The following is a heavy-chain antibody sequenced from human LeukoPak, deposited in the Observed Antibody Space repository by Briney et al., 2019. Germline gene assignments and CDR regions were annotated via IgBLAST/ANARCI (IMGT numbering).Heavy chain of an antibody. CDR2: ISAYNGNT. J-gene: IGHJ5*02. CDR1: GYTFTSYG. CDR3: AREFSSGYYEP. V-gene: IGHV1-18*01. D-gene: IGHD3-22*01. Sequence: ASVKVSCKASGYTFTSYGISWVRQAPGQGLEWMGWISAYNGNTNYAQKLQGTVTMTTDTSTSTAYMGLRSLRSDDTTVYYCAREFSSGYYEPWGQGTLVTVSS.